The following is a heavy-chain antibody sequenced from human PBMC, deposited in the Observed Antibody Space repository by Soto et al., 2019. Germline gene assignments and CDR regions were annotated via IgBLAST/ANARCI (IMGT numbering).Heavy chain of an antibody. D-gene: IGHD3-10*01. CDR3: ARNYYGSGSYLGPFGY. CDR1: GFTFSNYA. J-gene: IGHJ4*02. Sequence: QVRLVESGGGVVQPGRSLRLSCAASGFTFSNYAMHWVRQAPGKGLEWVAVISSDGSNEYYADTVKGRFTVSRDNSKNTLYVQMNSLRPEDTAVYYGARNYYGSGSYLGPFGYWGQGTLVTVSS. CDR2: ISSDGSNE. V-gene: IGHV3-30*04.